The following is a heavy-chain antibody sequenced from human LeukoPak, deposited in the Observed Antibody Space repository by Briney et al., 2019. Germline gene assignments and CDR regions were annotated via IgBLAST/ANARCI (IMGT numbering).Heavy chain of an antibody. Sequence: SVKVSCKASGYTFTGYYIDCVRQAPGQGLEWMGWINPNSGGTNYAQKFQGRVTMTRDTSISTAHMELSRLRSDDTAVYYCARARVYSGYNYGDFDYWGQGNLVTVSS. V-gene: IGHV1-2*02. CDR1: GYTFTGYY. CDR2: INPNSGGT. D-gene: IGHD5-12*01. CDR3: ARARVYSGYNYGDFDY. J-gene: IGHJ4*02.